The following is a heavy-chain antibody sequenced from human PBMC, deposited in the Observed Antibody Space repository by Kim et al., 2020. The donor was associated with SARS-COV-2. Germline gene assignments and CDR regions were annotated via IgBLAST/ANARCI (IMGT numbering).Heavy chain of an antibody. CDR1: GYTFTSYG. Sequence: ASVKVSCKASGYTFTSYGISWVRQAPGQGLEWMGWISAYNGNTNYAQKLQGRVTMTTDTSTSTAYMELRSLRSDDTAVYYCARGWRPYGSGATGDWGQGTLVTVSS. J-gene: IGHJ4*02. CDR3: ARGWRPYGSGATGD. D-gene: IGHD3-10*01. V-gene: IGHV1-18*01. CDR2: ISAYNGNT.